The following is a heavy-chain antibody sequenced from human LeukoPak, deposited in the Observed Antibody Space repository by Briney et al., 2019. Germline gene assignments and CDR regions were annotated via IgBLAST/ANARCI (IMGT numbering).Heavy chain of an antibody. J-gene: IGHJ4*02. CDR1: GFTFSSYA. D-gene: IGHD6-13*01. Sequence: GGSLRLSCAASGFTFSSYAMHWVRQAPGKGLEWVAVISYAGSNKYYADSVKGRFTISRDNSKNTLYLQMNSLRAEDTAVYYCARDRSYIAGLDYWGQGTLVTVSS. CDR3: ARDRSYIAGLDY. V-gene: IGHV3-30-3*01. CDR2: ISYAGSNK.